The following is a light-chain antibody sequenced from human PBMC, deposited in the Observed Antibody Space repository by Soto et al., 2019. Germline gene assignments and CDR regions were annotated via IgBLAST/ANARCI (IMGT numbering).Light chain of an antibody. J-gene: IGKJ1*01. CDR1: QSVSSSY. CDR3: QQYGSSRT. V-gene: IGKV3-20*01. CDR2: GAS. Sequence: EIVLTQSPGTLSLSPGERATLSCRASQSVSSSYLAGYQQKPGQAPRLLIYGASSRATGIPDRFSGSGSGTDFTLIISRLEPEDFAVYYCQQYGSSRTFGQGTKVEIK.